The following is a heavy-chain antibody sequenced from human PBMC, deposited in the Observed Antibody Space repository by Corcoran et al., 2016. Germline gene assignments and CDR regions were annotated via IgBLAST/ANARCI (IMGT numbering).Heavy chain of an antibody. V-gene: IGHV3-15*07. D-gene: IGHD3-9*01. CDR2: IKSKTDGGTT. CDR3: TTNLDWLGDACDI. Sequence: EVQLVESGGGLVKPGGSLRLSCAASGFTFSNAWMNWVRQAPGKGLEWVGRIKSKTDGGTTDYAAPVKGRFTISRDDSKNTLYLQMNSLKTEVTAVYYCTTNLDWLGDACDIWGQGTMVTVSS. J-gene: IGHJ3*02. CDR1: GFTFSNAW.